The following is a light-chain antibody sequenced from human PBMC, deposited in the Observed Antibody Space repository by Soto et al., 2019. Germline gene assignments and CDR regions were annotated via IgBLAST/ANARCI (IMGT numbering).Light chain of an antibody. Sequence: QSVLTQPPSVSATPGQKVTISCSGGPSNIGNNFVSWYQRLPGTAPSVIIYDNYERPSGIPDRFSGSKSGTSATLDITGLQTGDEADYYCATWDNLLSAGLFGGGTKVTVL. J-gene: IGLJ2*01. CDR3: ATWDNLLSAGL. V-gene: IGLV1-51*01. CDR2: DNY. CDR1: PSNIGNNF.